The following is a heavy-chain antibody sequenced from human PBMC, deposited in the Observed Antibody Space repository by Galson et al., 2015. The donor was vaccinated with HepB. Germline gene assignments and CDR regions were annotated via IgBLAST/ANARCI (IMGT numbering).Heavy chain of an antibody. D-gene: IGHD3-22*01. CDR3: AHSSGYYDSSAYLRSFFDY. CDR1: GFSLSSSGVG. Sequence: PALVKPTQTLTLTCTFSGFSLSSSGVGVGWIRQPPGKALEWLGIIYWDDDKRYSPSLKSRLTNTKDTSKNQVVLTMTNMDPVDTATYYCAHSSGYYDSSAYLRSFFDYWGQGTLVTVSS. CDR2: IYWDDDK. V-gene: IGHV2-5*02. J-gene: IGHJ4*02.